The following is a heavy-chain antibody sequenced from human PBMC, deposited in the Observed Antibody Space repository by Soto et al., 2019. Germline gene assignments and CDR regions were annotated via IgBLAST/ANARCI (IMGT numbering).Heavy chain of an antibody. Sequence: GESLRTSCAASGFTLSSYGMHWVRQAPGKGLEWVAVIWYDGSNKYYADSVKGRFTISRDNSKNTLYLQMNSLRAEDTAVYYCAKDLAPLYYYYGMDVWGQGTTVTVSS. J-gene: IGHJ6*02. CDR3: AKDLAPLYYYYGMDV. CDR2: IWYDGSNK. V-gene: IGHV3-30*02. CDR1: GFTLSSYG.